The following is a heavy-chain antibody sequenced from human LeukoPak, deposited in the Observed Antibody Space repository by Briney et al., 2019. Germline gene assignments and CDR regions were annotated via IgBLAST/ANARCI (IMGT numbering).Heavy chain of an antibody. J-gene: IGHJ4*02. D-gene: IGHD5-24*01. Sequence: GASVKVSCKASGYTFTGYYMHWVRQAPGQGLEWMGWINPNSGGTNYAQKFQGRVTMTRDTSISTAYMELSRLRSDDTAVYYCAREAPKDGYNEHHDYWGQGTLVTVSS. V-gene: IGHV1-2*02. CDR3: AREAPKDGYNEHHDY. CDR1: GYTFTGYY. CDR2: INPNSGGT.